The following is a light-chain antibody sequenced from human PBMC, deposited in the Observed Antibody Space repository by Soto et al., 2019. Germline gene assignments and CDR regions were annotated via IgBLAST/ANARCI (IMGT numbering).Light chain of an antibody. V-gene: IGKV3-15*01. CDR2: GAS. Sequence: EIVMTQSPATLSVSPGERATLSCRASQSVSSNLAWYQQKPGQAPRLLIYGASTRATGIPARFSGSGSGTAFTLTISSLQSEDFAIYFYQQYNNWPPDRTFGQGTKVEIK. J-gene: IGKJ1*01. CDR3: QQYNNWPPDRT. CDR1: QSVSSN.